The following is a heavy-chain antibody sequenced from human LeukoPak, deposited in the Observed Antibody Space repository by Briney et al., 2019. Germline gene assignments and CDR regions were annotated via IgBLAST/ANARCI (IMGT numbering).Heavy chain of an antibody. CDR2: INWNGGST. CDR1: GFTFDDYG. V-gene: IGHV3-20*04. CDR3: ARGREYSSSSRIDYLDY. D-gene: IGHD6-6*01. J-gene: IGHJ4*02. Sequence: GGSLRLSCAASGFTFDDYGMSWVRQAPGKGLEWVSGINWNGGSTGYADSVKGRFTISRDNAKNSLYLQMNSLRAEDTALYYCARGREYSSSSRIDYLDYWGQGTLVTVSS.